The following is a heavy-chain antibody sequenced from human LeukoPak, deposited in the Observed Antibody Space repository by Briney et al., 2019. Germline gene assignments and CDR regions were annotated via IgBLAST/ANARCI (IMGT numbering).Heavy chain of an antibody. CDR2: SLYSGST. V-gene: IGHV4-61*01. J-gene: IGHJ4*02. Sequence: SETLSLTCTVSGGFVSSGSYYWSWIRQPPGKALEWIGYSLYSGSTNYNPSLKSRVTISVDTSKNQFSLKLSSVTAADTAVYYCARPSPGTVDYWGQGTLVTVSS. CDR1: GGFVSSGSYY. CDR3: ARPSPGTVDY. D-gene: IGHD6-13*01.